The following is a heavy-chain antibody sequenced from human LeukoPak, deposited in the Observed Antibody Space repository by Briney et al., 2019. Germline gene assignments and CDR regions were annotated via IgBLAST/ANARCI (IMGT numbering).Heavy chain of an antibody. CDR3: ARVDCSGGSCYWGFDY. V-gene: IGHV3-7*01. J-gene: IGHJ4*02. CDR1: GFTFSDYY. D-gene: IGHD2-15*01. Sequence: PGGSLRLSCAASGFTFSDYYMSWIRQAPGKGLEWVANIKQDGSEKYYVDSVKGRFTISRDNAKNSLYLQMNSLRAEDTAVYYCARVDCSGGSCYWGFDYWGQGTLVTVSS. CDR2: IKQDGSEK.